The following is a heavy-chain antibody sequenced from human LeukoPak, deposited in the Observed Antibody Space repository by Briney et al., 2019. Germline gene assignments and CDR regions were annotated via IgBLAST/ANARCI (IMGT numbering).Heavy chain of an antibody. CDR1: GFTFNTDW. D-gene: IGHD2/OR15-2a*01. Sequence: GGSLRLSCAASGFTFNTDWISWVRQAPGKGLEWVANIKEDGSEIYYVDSVKGRFTISRDNAKNSLYLQMNSLRAEDTAVYYCARGVYYFDYWGQATLVTVSS. CDR2: IKEDGSEI. J-gene: IGHJ4*02. V-gene: IGHV3-7*03. CDR3: ARGVYYFDY.